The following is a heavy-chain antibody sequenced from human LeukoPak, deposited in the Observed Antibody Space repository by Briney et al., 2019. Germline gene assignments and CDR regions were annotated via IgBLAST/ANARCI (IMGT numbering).Heavy chain of an antibody. V-gene: IGHV4-39*07. J-gene: IGHJ4*02. CDR3: ARSADGWYTRTHDY. CDR1: GGSISSSSYY. CDR2: IFHSGST. D-gene: IGHD6-19*01. Sequence: SETLSLTCTVSGGSISSSSYYWGWIRQPPGKGLEWIGEIFHSGSTNYSPSLKSRVTISVDKSTQHFSLRLSSVTAADTAVYYCARSADGWYTRTHDYWGQGTLVTVSS.